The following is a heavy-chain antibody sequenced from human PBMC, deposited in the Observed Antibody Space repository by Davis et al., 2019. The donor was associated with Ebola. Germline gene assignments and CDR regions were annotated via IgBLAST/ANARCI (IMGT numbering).Heavy chain of an antibody. V-gene: IGHV1-18*01. D-gene: IGHD2-15*01. CDR3: ARGYCSGGSCYSADY. CDR2: ISAYNGNT. Sequence: ASVKVSCKASGYTFATYDVFWVRQAPGQGPEWMGWISAYNGNTNYAQKLQGRVTMTTDTSTSTAYMELRSLRSDDTAVYYCARGYCSGGSCYSADYWGQGTLVTVSS. CDR1: GYTFATYD. J-gene: IGHJ4*02.